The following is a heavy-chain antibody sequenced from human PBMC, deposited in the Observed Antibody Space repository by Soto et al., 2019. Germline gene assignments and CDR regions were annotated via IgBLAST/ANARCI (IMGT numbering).Heavy chain of an antibody. V-gene: IGHV3-23*01. J-gene: IGHJ4*02. D-gene: IGHD3-22*01. CDR3: AKDAYYYDSSGSDY. CDR2: ISGSGGST. CDR1: GFTFSSYA. Sequence: PGGSLRLSCAASGFTFSSYAMSWVRQAPGKGLEWVSAISGSGGSTYYADSVKGRFTISRDNSKNTLYLQMNSVRAEDTAVYYCAKDAYYYDSSGSDYWGQGTLVTVSS.